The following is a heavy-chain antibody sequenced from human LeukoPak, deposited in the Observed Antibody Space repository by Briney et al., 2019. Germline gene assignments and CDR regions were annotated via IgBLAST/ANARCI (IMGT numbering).Heavy chain of an antibody. J-gene: IGHJ4*02. D-gene: IGHD6-19*01. CDR2: IYYSGST. CDR3: ARGIRIAVADYYFDY. CDR1: GGSISSSSYC. Sequence: SETLSLTCTVSGGSISSSSYCWGWIRQPPGKGLEWIGSIYYSGSTYYNPSLKSRVTISVDTSKNQFSLKLSSVTAADTAVYYCARGIRIAVADYYFDYWGQGTLVTVSS. V-gene: IGHV4-39*07.